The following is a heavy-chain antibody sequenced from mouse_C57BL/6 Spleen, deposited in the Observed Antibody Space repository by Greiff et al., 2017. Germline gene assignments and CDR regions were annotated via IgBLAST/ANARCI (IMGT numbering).Heavy chain of an antibody. CDR3: TRKKAYYYGSSWYFDY. Sequence: VKLMESGAELVRPGASVTLSCKASGYTFTDYEMHWVKQTPVHGLEWIGAIDPETGGTAYNQKFKGKAILTADKSSSTAYMELRSLTSEDSAVYYCTRKKAYYYGSSWYFDYWGQGTTLTVSS. J-gene: IGHJ2*01. CDR1: GYTFTDYE. V-gene: IGHV1-15*01. CDR2: IDPETGGT. D-gene: IGHD1-1*01.